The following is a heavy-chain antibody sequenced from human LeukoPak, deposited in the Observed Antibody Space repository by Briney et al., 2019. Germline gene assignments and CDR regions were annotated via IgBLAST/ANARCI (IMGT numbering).Heavy chain of an antibody. CDR2: ISGSGGST. D-gene: IGHD6-19*01. Sequence: GGSLRLSCAASGFTFSSYAMSWVRQAPGKGLEWVSAISGSGGSTYYADSVKGRFTISRDNSKNTLYLQMNSLRAEDTAVYYCAKGSGQEWDAYYYYYMDVWGKGTTVTVSS. CDR3: AKGSGQEWDAYYYYYMDV. J-gene: IGHJ6*03. CDR1: GFTFSSYA. V-gene: IGHV3-23*01.